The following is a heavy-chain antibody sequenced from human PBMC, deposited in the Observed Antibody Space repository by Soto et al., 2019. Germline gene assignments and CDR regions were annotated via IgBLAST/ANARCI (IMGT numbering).Heavy chain of an antibody. J-gene: IGHJ4*02. CDR2: IYYIGST. CDR1: GGSISGYY. V-gene: IGHV4-59*08. D-gene: IGHD3-22*01. Sequence: SETLSLTCTVSGGSISGYYWSWIRQPPGKGLEWIAYIYYIGSTNYNPSLKSRVTISVDTSKNQFSLKLSSVTAADTAVYYCAGTIDHYDSSGYYDYWGQGTLVTVSS. CDR3: AGTIDHYDSSGYYDY.